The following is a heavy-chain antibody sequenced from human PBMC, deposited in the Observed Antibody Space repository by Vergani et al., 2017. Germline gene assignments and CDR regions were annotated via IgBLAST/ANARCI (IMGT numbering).Heavy chain of an antibody. D-gene: IGHD1-26*01. J-gene: IGHJ4*02. CDR3: ARVTLWVEWELLHATLEDY. V-gene: IGHV1-18*04. Sequence: QVQLVQSGAEVKKPGASVKVSCKASGYTFTSYGISWVRQAPGQGLEWMGWISAYIGNTNYAQKLQGRVTMTTDTSTSTAYMELRSLRSDDTAVYSCARVTLWVEWELLHATLEDYWGQGTLVTVSS. CDR1: GYTFTSYG. CDR2: ISAYIGNT.